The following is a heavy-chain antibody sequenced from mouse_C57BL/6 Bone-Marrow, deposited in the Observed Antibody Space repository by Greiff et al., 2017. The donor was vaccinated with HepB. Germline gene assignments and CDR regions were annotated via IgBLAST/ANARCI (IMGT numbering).Heavy chain of an antibody. J-gene: IGHJ2*01. Sequence: EVQRVESGAELVKPGASVKLSCTASGFNIKDYYMHWVKQRTEQGLEWIGRIDPEDGETKYAPKFQGKATITADTSSNTAYLQLSSLTSEDTAVYYCAIRHISAGSSYSYYFDYWGQGTTLTVSS. V-gene: IGHV14-2*01. D-gene: IGHD1-1*01. CDR1: GFNIKDYY. CDR2: IDPEDGET. CDR3: AIRHISAGSSYSYYFDY.